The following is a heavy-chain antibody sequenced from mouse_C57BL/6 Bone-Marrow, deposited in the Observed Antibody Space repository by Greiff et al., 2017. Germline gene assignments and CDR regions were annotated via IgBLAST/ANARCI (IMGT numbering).Heavy chain of an antibody. CDR1: GYTFTDYY. V-gene: IGHV1-26*01. Sequence: EVQLQHSGPELVKPGASVKISCKASGYTFTDYYMNWVKQSHGKSLEWIGDINPNKGGTSYNQKFKGKATLTVDKSSSTADLELRSLASEYSAVYYCESDYYGSSSYWYFDVWGTGTTVTVSS. D-gene: IGHD1-1*01. CDR2: INPNKGGT. J-gene: IGHJ1*03. CDR3: ESDYYGSSSYWYFDV.